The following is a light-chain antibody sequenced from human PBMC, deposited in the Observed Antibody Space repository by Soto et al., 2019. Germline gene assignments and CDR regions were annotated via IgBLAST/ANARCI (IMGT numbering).Light chain of an antibody. CDR2: DVS. CDR1: SSDVGGYNY. CDR3: CSYAGSYPVV. Sequence: VLTQPRSVSGSPGQSVTISCTGTSSDVGGYNYVSWYQQHPGKAPKLMIYDVSKRPSGVPDRFSGSKSGNTASLTISGLQAEDEADYYCCSYAGSYPVVFGGGTKVTVL. V-gene: IGLV2-11*01. J-gene: IGLJ2*01.